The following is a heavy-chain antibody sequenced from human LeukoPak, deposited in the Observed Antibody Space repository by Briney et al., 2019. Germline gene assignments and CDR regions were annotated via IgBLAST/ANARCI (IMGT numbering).Heavy chain of an antibody. Sequence: GGSLRLSCAASGFTFSSYSMNWVRQAPGKGLEWVSSISSSSSYIYYADSVKGRFTISRDNSKNTLYLQMNSLRAEDTAVYYCAKEGVTMIVVGHYFDYWGQGTLVTVSS. D-gene: IGHD3-22*01. CDR2: ISSSSSYI. J-gene: IGHJ4*02. CDR3: AKEGVTMIVVGHYFDY. V-gene: IGHV3-21*04. CDR1: GFTFSSYS.